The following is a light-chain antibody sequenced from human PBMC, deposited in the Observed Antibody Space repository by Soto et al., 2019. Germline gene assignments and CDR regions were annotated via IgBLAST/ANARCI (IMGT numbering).Light chain of an antibody. CDR2: GAS. V-gene: IGKV3-20*01. Sequence: EIVLTQSPGTLSLSPGERATLSCRASQSVSSSYLAWYQQKPGQPPRLLIYGASSRATGIPDRFSGSGSGTDFTLTISRLETEDFAVFYSQQYDSLPITFGQGTRWRL. CDR3: QQYDSLPIT. CDR1: QSVSSSY. J-gene: IGKJ5*01.